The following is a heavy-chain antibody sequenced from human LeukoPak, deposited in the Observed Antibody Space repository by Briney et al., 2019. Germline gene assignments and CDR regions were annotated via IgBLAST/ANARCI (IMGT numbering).Heavy chain of an antibody. CDR3: AREWDRLGYFDL. CDR2: ISSSEKTI. CDR1: GFTFSSYA. Sequence: GRSLRLSCAASGFTFSSYAMHWVRQAPGKGLECVSYISSSEKTIYYADSVKGRFTISRDNAKNALYLQMNSLRVEDTAVYYCAREWDRLGYFDLWGRGTLITVSS. J-gene: IGHJ2*01. D-gene: IGHD1-26*01. V-gene: IGHV3-48*04.